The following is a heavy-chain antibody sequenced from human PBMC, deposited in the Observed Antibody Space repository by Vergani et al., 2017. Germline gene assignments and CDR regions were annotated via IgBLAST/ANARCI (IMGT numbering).Heavy chain of an antibody. Sequence: EVQLVESGGGLVQPGGSLRLSCAASGFTFSSYSMNWVRQAPGKGLEWVSSISSSSSYIYYADSVKGRFTISRDNAKNSLYLQMNSLRAEDTAVYYCARDFLVGARPVFLGYWGQGTLVTVSS. D-gene: IGHD3-3*01. CDR2: ISSSSSYI. CDR3: ARDFLVGARPVFLGY. CDR1: GFTFSSYS. J-gene: IGHJ4*02. V-gene: IGHV3-21*01.